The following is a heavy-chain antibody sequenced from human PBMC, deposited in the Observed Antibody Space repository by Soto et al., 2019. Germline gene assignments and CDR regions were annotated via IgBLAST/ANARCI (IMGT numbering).Heavy chain of an antibody. Sequence: PGGSLRLSCAASGFTFSDYASHWVRQAPGKGLEWGAIISYDGTNKYYADSVRGRFTISRDNTKNTLYLQMNSLRTEDTAMYYCARDFRVRCVHKDFLGYGVDVWGQGTMVTVSS. J-gene: IGHJ6*02. CDR2: ISYDGTNK. CDR1: GFTFSDYA. D-gene: IGHD3-3*01. CDR3: ARDFRVRCVHKDFLGYGVDV. V-gene: IGHV3-30-3*01.